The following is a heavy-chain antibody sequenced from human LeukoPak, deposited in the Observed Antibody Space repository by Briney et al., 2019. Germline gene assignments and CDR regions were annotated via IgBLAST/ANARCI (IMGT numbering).Heavy chain of an antibody. D-gene: IGHD3-22*01. CDR2: INWNGDST. Sequence: GGSLRLSCRGSGFKFDDYGMTWVRQAPGKGLEWVSDINWNGDSTGYAHSVRGRLTISRDNSKNSVYLQMNSLRVEDTAFYYCARDELLHRTWFDPWGQGTLVTVSS. V-gene: IGHV3-20*04. CDR1: GFKFDDYG. J-gene: IGHJ5*02. CDR3: ARDELLHRTWFDP.